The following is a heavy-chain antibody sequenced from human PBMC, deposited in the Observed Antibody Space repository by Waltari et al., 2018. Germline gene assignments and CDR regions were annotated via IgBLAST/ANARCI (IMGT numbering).Heavy chain of an antibody. Sequence: QVQLFQSGAEEQNPGASVTVSCTASGYIFTAFFLHWIRQAPGQGFVWMGGIKQRSGSTNVEQKWQGRTKMTRATSSNTAYKEVGSVRPDDTAMYYCAGEADYWGQGTLVTVSS. CDR3: AGEADY. J-gene: IGHJ4*02. CDR2: IKQRSGST. V-gene: IGHV1-2*02. CDR1: GYIFTAFF.